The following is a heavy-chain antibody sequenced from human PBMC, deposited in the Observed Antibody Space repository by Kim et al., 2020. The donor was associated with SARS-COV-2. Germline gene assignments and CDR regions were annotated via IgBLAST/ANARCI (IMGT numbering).Heavy chain of an antibody. V-gene: IGHV4-39*01. D-gene: IGHD6-19*01. Sequence: LKSRVTISVDTSKNQFSLKLSSVTAADTAVYYCARYSSEFYYYYYGMDVWGQGTTVTVSS. CDR3: ARYSSEFYYYYYGMDV. J-gene: IGHJ6*02.